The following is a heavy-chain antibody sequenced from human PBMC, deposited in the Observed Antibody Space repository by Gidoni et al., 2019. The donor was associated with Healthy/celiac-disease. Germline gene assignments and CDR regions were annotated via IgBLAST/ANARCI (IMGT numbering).Heavy chain of an antibody. D-gene: IGHD3-10*01. CDR3: ARARNYYGSGSYFGTTNKYWYFDL. J-gene: IGHJ2*01. V-gene: IGHV4-4*07. Sequence: QVQLQESGPGLVKPSETLSLTCTVSGGSISSYYWSWIRQPAGKGLEWIGRIYTSGSTNYNPSLKSRVTMSVDTSKNQFSLKLSSVTAADTAVYYCARARNYYGSGSYFGTTNKYWYFDLWGRGTLVTVSS. CDR1: GGSISSYY. CDR2: IYTSGST.